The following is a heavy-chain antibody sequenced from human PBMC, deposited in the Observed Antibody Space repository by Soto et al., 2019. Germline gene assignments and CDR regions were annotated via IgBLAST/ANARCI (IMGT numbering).Heavy chain of an antibody. D-gene: IGHD6-19*01. J-gene: IGHJ4*02. CDR3: ARALPSGWYQDYFEY. Sequence: PGGSLRLSCAASGFTFSSYWMSWVRQAPGKGLEWVANIKQDGSEKYYVDSVKGRFTISRDNAKNSLYLQMNSLRAEDTAVYYCARALPSGWYQDYFEYWGQGTLVTVSS. CDR1: GFTFSSYW. V-gene: IGHV3-7*01. CDR2: IKQDGSEK.